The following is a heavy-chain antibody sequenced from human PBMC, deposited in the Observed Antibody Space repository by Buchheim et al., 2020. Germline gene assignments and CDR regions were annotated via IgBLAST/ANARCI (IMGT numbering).Heavy chain of an antibody. Sequence: QVQLVQSGAEVKKPGASVKVSCKVSGYTFTSYYMHWVRQAPGQGLEWMGIINPSGGSTSYAQKFQGRVTMTRDTYTSTVYMELSSLRTEDTAVYYCARDLDSSGLVGLGYYYGMDVWGQGTT. CDR1: GYTFTSYY. D-gene: IGHD6-19*01. CDR3: ARDLDSSGLVGLGYYYGMDV. V-gene: IGHV1-46*03. J-gene: IGHJ6*02. CDR2: INPSGGST.